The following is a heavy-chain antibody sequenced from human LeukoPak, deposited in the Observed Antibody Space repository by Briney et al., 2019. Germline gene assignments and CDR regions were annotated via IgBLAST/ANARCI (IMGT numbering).Heavy chain of an antibody. D-gene: IGHD2-2*01. CDR2: ISTSGST. CDR1: GGSMSSGNYY. J-gene: IGHJ6*03. CDR3: ARSTGQYQLLYYYYYMDV. V-gene: IGHV4-61*02. Sequence: SETLSLTCTVSGGSMSSGNYYWSWIRQPAGKGLEWIERISTSGSTNYNPSLKSRVTISVDTSKNEFSLKLSSVTAADTAVYYCARSTGQYQLLYYYYYMDVWGKGTTVTVSS.